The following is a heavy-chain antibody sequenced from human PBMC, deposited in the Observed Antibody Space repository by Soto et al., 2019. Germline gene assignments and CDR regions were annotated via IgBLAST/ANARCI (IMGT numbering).Heavy chain of an antibody. V-gene: IGHV3-30*18. CDR1: GFTFSSYG. J-gene: IGHJ1*01. Sequence: PGGSLRLSCAASGFTFSSYGMHWVRQAPGKGLEWVAVISYDGSNKYYADSVKGRFTISRDNSKNTLYLQMNSLRAEDTAVYYCAKDYSGYCSGGSCYSIHFQHWGLGTLVTVSS. CDR3: AKDYSGYCSGGSCYSIHFQH. CDR2: ISYDGSNK. D-gene: IGHD2-15*01.